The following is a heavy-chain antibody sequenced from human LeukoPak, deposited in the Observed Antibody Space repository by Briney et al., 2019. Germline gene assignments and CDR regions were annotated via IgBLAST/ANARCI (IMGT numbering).Heavy chain of an antibody. V-gene: IGHV3-23*01. Sequence: GGSLRLSCAASGITFSTYAMNWVRQAPGKGLEWVSVISGSAASTSYADSVKGRFTISRDNSRNTLYLQMNSLRAEDTAVYYCARGSTYYDSSGQVPFDYWGQGTLVTVSS. CDR2: ISGSAAST. CDR3: ARGSTYYDSSGQVPFDY. D-gene: IGHD3-22*01. CDR1: GITFSTYA. J-gene: IGHJ4*02.